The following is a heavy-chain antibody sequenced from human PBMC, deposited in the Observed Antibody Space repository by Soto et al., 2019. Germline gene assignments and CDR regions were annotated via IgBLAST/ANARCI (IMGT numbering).Heavy chain of an antibody. CDR3: AKDLQSYGDYYYYCDCMDV. Sequence: QVQLVESGGGEVQPGRSLTISCAASGFTFSTYGMHWVRQTPGKGLEWVAVISYDGTNKFYSDSVKGRFTIARDNFKNTLTLQMNSLRADDTAVYSCAKDLQSYGDYYYYCDCMDVWCLGTRVTVSS. V-gene: IGHV3-30*18. D-gene: IGHD4-17*01. CDR1: GFTFSTYG. CDR2: ISYDGTNK. J-gene: IGHJ6*02.